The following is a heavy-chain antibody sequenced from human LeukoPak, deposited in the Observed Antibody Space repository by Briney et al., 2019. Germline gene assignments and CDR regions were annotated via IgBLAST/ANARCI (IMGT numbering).Heavy chain of an antibody. CDR2: IKQDGSEK. J-gene: IGHJ5*02. CDR1: GFTFSSYW. V-gene: IGHV3-7*01. D-gene: IGHD3-3*01. CDR3: ARESGITIFGVVTPSPYNWFDP. Sequence: GGSLRLSCAASGFTFSSYWMSWVRQAPGKGLEWVANIKQDGSEKYYVDSVKGRFTISRDNAKNSLYLQMNSLRAEDTAVYYCARESGITIFGVVTPSPYNWFDPWGQGTLVTVSS.